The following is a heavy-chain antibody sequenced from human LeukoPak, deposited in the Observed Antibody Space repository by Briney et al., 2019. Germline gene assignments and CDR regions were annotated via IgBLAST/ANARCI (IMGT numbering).Heavy chain of an antibody. CDR1: GFTFSSYE. D-gene: IGHD2-15*01. V-gene: IGHV3-48*03. CDR2: ISSSGSTI. Sequence: HTGGSLRLSCAASGFTFSSYEMNWVRQAPGKGLDWVSYISSSGSTISYADSVKGRFTISRDNAKNSLYLQVNSLRAEDTAVYYCAKDDIVVVVAATRGLESSFDYWGQGTLVTVSS. CDR3: AKDDIVVVVAATRGLESSFDY. J-gene: IGHJ4*02.